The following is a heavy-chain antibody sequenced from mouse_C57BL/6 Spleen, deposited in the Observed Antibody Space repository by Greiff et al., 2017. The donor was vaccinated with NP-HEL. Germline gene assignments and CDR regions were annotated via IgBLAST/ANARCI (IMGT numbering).Heavy chain of an antibody. CDR1: GFTFSDYG. D-gene: IGHD1-1*01. CDR3: ARTGTTVVAPYAMDY. Sequence: EVKVVESGGGLVKPGGSLKLSCAASGFTFSDYGMHWVRQAPEKGLEWVAYISSGRSTIYYADTVKGRFTISRDNAKNTLFLQMTSLRSEDTAMYYCARTGTTVVAPYAMDYWGQGTSVTVSS. CDR2: ISSGRSTI. J-gene: IGHJ4*01. V-gene: IGHV5-17*01.